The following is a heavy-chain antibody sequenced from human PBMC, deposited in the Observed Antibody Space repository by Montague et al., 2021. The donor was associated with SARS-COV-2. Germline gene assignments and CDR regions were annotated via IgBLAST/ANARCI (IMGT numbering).Heavy chain of an antibody. V-gene: IGHV6-1*01. CDR3: ARDVRGLWLVWNYYYYYMDV. CDR1: GDSVSSNSAA. J-gene: IGHJ6*03. CDR2: TYYRSKWYN. D-gene: IGHD6-19*01. Sequence: CAISGDSVSSNSAAWNWIRQSPSRGLEWLGRTYYRSKWYNDYAVSVKSRITINPDTSKNQFSLQLNSVTPEDTAVYYCARDVRGLWLVWNYYYYYMDVWGKGTTVTVSS.